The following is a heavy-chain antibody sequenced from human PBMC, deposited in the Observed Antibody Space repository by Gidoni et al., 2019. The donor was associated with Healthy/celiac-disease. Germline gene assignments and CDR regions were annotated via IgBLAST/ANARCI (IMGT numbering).Heavy chain of an antibody. CDR1: GFTFSSYS. D-gene: IGHD3-10*01. CDR2: ISSSSSYI. J-gene: IGHJ3*02. Sequence: EVQLVESGGGLVNPGGSLRLSCAASGFTFSSYSMNWVRQAPGKGLEWVSSISSSSSYIYYADSVKGRFTIDRDNAKNSLYMQMNSLRAEDTAVYYCARASSHGSARDAFDIWGQGTMVTVSS. V-gene: IGHV3-21*01. CDR3: ARASSHGSARDAFDI.